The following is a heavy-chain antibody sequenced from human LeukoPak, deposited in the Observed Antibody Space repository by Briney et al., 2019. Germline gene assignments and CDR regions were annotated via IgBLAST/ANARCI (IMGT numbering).Heavy chain of an antibody. D-gene: IGHD6-6*01. CDR2: INPNSGGT. CDR3: ARVPSGIAARRPQYWYFDL. J-gene: IGHJ2*01. CDR1: GYTFTGYY. V-gene: IGHV1-2*06. Sequence: ASVKVSCKASGYTFTGYYMHWVRQAPGQGLEWMGRINPNSGGTNYAQKFQGRVTMTRDTSISTAYMELSRLRSDDTAVYYCARVPSGIAARRPQYWYFDLWGRGTLVTASS.